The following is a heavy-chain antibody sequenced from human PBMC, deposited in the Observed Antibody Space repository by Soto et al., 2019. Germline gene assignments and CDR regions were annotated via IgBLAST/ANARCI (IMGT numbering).Heavy chain of an antibody. Sequence: ASVKVSCKASGGTFSSYAISWVRQAPGQGLEWMGGIIPIFGTANYAQKFQGRVTITADESTSTAYMELSSLRSEDTAVYYCARATPEIYCSSTSCYRGYFDYWGQGTLVTVSS. V-gene: IGHV1-69*13. CDR1: GGTFSSYA. CDR3: ARATPEIYCSSTSCYRGYFDY. D-gene: IGHD2-2*01. CDR2: IIPIFGTA. J-gene: IGHJ4*02.